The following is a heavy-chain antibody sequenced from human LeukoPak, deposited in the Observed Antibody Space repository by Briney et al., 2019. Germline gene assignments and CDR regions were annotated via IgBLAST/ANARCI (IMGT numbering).Heavy chain of an antibody. V-gene: IGHV3-23*01. D-gene: IGHD3-22*01. CDR3: AKAVTYYYDSSGYYYFDY. CDR2: ISGSGGST. CDR1: GFTFSSYN. J-gene: IGHJ4*02. Sequence: PGGSLRLSCAASGFTFSSYNMNWVRQAPGKGLEWVSAISGSGGSTYYADSVKGRFTISRDNSKNTLYLQMNSLRAEDTAVYYCAKAVTYYYDSSGYYYFDYWGQGTLVTVSS.